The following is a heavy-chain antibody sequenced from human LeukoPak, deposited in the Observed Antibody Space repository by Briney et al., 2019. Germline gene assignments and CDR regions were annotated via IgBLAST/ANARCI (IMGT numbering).Heavy chain of an antibody. D-gene: IGHD1/OR15-1a*01. CDR1: GFTFSSYG. Sequence: GGSLRLSCAASGFTFSSYGMHWVRQAPGKGLEWVALISYDGSNKYYADSVKGRFTISRDNSKNTLYLQMNSLRAEDTAVYYCGAATRPLSPIDYWGQGTLVTVSS. CDR3: GAATRPLSPIDY. CDR2: ISYDGSNK. V-gene: IGHV3-30*03. J-gene: IGHJ4*02.